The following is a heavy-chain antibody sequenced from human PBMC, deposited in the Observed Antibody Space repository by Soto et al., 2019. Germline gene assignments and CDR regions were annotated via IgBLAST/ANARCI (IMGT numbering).Heavy chain of an antibody. CDR2: INSDGSST. Sequence: EVQLVESGGGLVQPGGSLRLSCAASGFTFSSYWMHWVRQAPGKGLVWVSRINSDGSSTFYADSVQGRCTVSRDNAENMVYLHVNSLRAEDTAVYYCVGDFSGGREIWGQGTMVTVSS. D-gene: IGHD2-15*01. CDR3: VGDFSGGREI. CDR1: GFTFSSYW. V-gene: IGHV3-74*01. J-gene: IGHJ3*02.